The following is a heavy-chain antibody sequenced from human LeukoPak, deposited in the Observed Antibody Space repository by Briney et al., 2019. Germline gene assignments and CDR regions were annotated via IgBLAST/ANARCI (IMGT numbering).Heavy chain of an antibody. J-gene: IGHJ4*02. CDR2: ISGSGGTT. CDR3: ARIRDDYNPLDY. CDR1: GFTFSPYA. D-gene: IGHD5-24*01. V-gene: IGHV3-23*01. Sequence: PGGSLRLSCAASGFTFSPYAMSWVRQAPGKGLEYVATISGSGGTTYYADSVKGRFTISRDNSKNTLYLQMNSLRAEDTAVYYCARIRDDYNPLDYWGQGTLVTVSS.